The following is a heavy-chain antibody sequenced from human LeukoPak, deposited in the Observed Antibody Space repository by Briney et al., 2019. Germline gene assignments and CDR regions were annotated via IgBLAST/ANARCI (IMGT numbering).Heavy chain of an antibody. CDR3: ARDTWFGETYNWFDP. D-gene: IGHD3-10*01. Sequence: ASVKVSCKVSGYTLTELSMHWVRQAPGKGLEWMGGFDPEDGETIYAQKLQGRVTMTTDTSTSTAYMELRSLRSDDTAVYYCARDTWFGETYNWFDPWGQGTLVTVSS. CDR1: GYTLTELS. V-gene: IGHV1-24*01. CDR2: FDPEDGET. J-gene: IGHJ5*02.